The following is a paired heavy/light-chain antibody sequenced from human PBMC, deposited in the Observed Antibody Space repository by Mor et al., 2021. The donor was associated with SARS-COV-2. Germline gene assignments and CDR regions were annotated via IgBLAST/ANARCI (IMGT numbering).Light chain of an antibody. CDR1: QTIRSK. Sequence: DTQMTQSPSTLSASVGHRVTITCRASQTIRSKLAWYQQKPRKAPKLLIYQASNLESGVPSRFSGSESGTEFTLTINNLQPDDYATYYCQQHDSYPITFGGGTTVEVK. CDR2: QAS. J-gene: IGKJ4*01. V-gene: IGKV1-5*03. CDR3: QQHDSYPIT.
Heavy chain of an antibody. Sequence: EVQLVESGGGLVQPGGSLRLSCTASGFMLGDHYMDWVRQTPGKGLEWVGRMRNKAYNYATEYAASVKGRFSISRDESKSSLYLQMNSLGFEDTAVYFCARGAKRPTDLYSGLDVWGQGTTVTVS. V-gene: IGHV3-72*01. J-gene: IGHJ6*02. CDR2: MRNKAYNYAT. CDR1: GFMLGDHY. CDR3: ARGAKRPTDLYSGLDV.